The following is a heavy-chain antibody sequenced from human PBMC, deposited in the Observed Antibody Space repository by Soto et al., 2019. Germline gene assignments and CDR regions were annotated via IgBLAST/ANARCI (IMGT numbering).Heavy chain of an antibody. CDR1: GGTFSSYA. D-gene: IGHD3-10*01. CDR3: ARAGITMVRGHLKNYYYYGMGV. CDR2: MIPIFGTA. V-gene: IGHV1-69*01. J-gene: IGHJ6*02. Sequence: QVQLVQSGAEVKKPGSSVKVSCKASGGTFSSYAISWVRQAPGQGLEWMGGMIPIFGTANYAQKFQGRVTITADESTSTDYKELSSLRSEDTAVYYCARAGITMVRGHLKNYYYYGMGVWGQGTTVSVSS.